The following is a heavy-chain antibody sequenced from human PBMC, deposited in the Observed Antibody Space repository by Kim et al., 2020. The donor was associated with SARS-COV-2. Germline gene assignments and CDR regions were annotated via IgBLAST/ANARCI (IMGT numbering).Heavy chain of an antibody. CDR2: ST. J-gene: IGHJ4*02. V-gene: IGHV4-4*07. D-gene: IGHD5-12*01. CDR3: ARDIVAGPDY. Sequence: STNYTPSLKSRVTMSVDTSKNQFSLKLSSVTAADTAVYYCARDIVAGPDYWGQGTLVTVSS.